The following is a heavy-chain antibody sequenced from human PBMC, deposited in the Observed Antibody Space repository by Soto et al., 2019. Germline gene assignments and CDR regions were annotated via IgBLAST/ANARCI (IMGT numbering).Heavy chain of an antibody. D-gene: IGHD3-9*01. CDR1: GYTLTGYY. Sequence: ASVEVSRKASGYTLTGYYMHWVRQAPGQGVEWMGWINPNSGGTNYAQKFQGWVTMTRDTSISTAYMELSRLRSDDTAVYYCARGAGANFDWLSVFDYWGQGTLVTVSS. V-gene: IGHV1-2*04. J-gene: IGHJ4*02. CDR3: ARGAGANFDWLSVFDY. CDR2: INPNSGGT.